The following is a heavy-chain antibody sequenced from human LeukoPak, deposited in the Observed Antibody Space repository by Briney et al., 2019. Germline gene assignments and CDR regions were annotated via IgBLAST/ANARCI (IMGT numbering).Heavy chain of an antibody. Sequence: GGSLRPPCAASGFTFTTYWMHWVRQAPGKGLVWVSHINSDGSITSYADSVKGRFTISRDNAKNTLYLQMNSLRAEDTAVYYCARDAVDTANAVWGQGTTVTVSS. J-gene: IGHJ6*02. CDR1: GFTFTTYW. V-gene: IGHV3-74*01. D-gene: IGHD5-18*01. CDR3: ARDAVDTANAV. CDR2: INSDGSIT.